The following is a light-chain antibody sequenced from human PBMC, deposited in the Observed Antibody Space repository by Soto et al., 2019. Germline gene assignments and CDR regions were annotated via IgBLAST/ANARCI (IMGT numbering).Light chain of an antibody. CDR1: SSNIGSNY. CDR3: AAWDDSLSGYV. Sequence: QSVLTQPPSASGTPGQRVTISCSGSSSNIGSNYVYWYQQLPGTAPKLLIYRNNQRPSGVPDRFSGSKSGTSASLAISGLXXEDEADYYCAAWDDSLSGYVFGTGTKLTVL. CDR2: RNN. V-gene: IGLV1-47*01. J-gene: IGLJ1*01.